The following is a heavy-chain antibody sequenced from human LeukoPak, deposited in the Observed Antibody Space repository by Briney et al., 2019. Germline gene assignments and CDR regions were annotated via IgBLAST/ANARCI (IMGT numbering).Heavy chain of an antibody. J-gene: IGHJ4*02. CDR2: ISTSSSYI. Sequence: GGSLRLSCAASGFTFSSYSMNWVRQAPGKGLEWVSSISTSSSYIYYADSVKGRFTISRDNAKNSLYLQMKSLRDEDTAVYYCARDRESSSWFDYWGQGTLVTVSS. D-gene: IGHD6-13*01. CDR3: ARDRESSSWFDY. V-gene: IGHV3-21*01. CDR1: GFTFSSYS.